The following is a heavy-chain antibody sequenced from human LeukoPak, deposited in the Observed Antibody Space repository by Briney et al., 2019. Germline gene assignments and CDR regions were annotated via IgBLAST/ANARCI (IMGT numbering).Heavy chain of an antibody. CDR2: ISSSSSTI. Sequence: GGSLRLSCAASGFTFSSYSMNWVRQAPGKGLEWVSYISSSSSTIYYADSGKGRFTISRDNAKNSLYLQMKSLRAEDTAVYYCARAPSGYYSDYWGQGTLVTVSS. V-gene: IGHV3-48*01. D-gene: IGHD1-26*01. CDR3: ARAPSGYYSDY. J-gene: IGHJ4*02. CDR1: GFTFSSYS.